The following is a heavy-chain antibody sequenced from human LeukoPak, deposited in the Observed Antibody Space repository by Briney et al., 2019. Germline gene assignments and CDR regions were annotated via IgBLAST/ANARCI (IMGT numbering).Heavy chain of an antibody. V-gene: IGHV4-59*12. D-gene: IGHD6-13*01. CDR2: IYYSGST. CDR3: ARTEHGIAAAVGFNWFDP. J-gene: IGHJ5*02. Sequence: SETLSLTCTVSGDSISSYYWNWMRQPPGKGLEWIGYIYYSGSTNYNPSLKSRVTISVDRSKNQFSLKLSSVTAVDTAVYYCARTEHGIAAAVGFNWFDPWGQGTLVTVSS. CDR1: GDSISSYY.